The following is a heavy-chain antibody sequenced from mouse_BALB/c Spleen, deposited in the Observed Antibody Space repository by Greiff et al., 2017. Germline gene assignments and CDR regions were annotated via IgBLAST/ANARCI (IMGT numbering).Heavy chain of an antibody. CDR2: IDPENGDT. J-gene: IGHJ4*01. V-gene: IGHV14-4*02. D-gene: IGHD1-1*01. CDR3: NARATVVATRYAMDY. Sequence: DVQLQESGAELVRSGASVKLSCTASGFNIKDYYMHWVKQRPEQGLEWIGWIDPENGDTEYAPKFQGKATMTADTSSNTAYLQLSSLTSEDTAVYYCNARATVVATRYAMDYWGQGTSVTVSS. CDR1: GFNIKDYY.